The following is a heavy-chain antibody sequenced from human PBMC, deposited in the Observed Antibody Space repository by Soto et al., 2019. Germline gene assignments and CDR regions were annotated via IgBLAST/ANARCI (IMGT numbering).Heavy chain of an antibody. D-gene: IGHD1-1*01. CDR1: GGTFSDFT. CDR2: IIPIFDTV. Sequence: QVQLVQSGAELRKPGSSVKVSCKASGGTFSDFTINWVRQAPGQRLEWMGGIIPIFDTVNYAEKFQGRVTITADESTSTSFMEVSSLRSEDTAVYYCARNGTLTGYSYGMDVWGQGTMVTVS. V-gene: IGHV1-69*01. CDR3: ARNGTLTGYSYGMDV. J-gene: IGHJ6*02.